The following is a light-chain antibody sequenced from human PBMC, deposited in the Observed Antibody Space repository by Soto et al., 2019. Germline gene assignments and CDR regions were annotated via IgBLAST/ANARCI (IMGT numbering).Light chain of an antibody. J-gene: IGKJ1*01. CDR3: QQYGSSSWT. Sequence: EIVLTQSPGTLSLSPGERATLSCRASQRVSSNYLAWYQQKPGQAPRLLIYGASRATGIPDRFRGSGSGTDFTLTISRLEPGDFAVYYCQQYGSSSWTFGQGTKVDIK. V-gene: IGKV3-20*01. CDR1: QRVSSNY. CDR2: GAS.